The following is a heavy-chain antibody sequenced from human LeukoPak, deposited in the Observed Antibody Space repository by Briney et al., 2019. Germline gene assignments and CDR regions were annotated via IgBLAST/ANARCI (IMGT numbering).Heavy chain of an antibody. V-gene: IGHV1-24*01. J-gene: IGHJ1*01. CDR3: ARSAAAGTKGGYFQH. Sequence: ASVKVSCRVSGYTLTKLPIHWVRQAPGRGLEWMGSFDPEDGEAIYARRFRGRVTMTRNTSISTAYMELSSLRSEDTAVYYCARSAAAGTKGGYFQHWGQGTLVTVSS. CDR2: FDPEDGEA. CDR1: GYTLTKLP. D-gene: IGHD6-13*01.